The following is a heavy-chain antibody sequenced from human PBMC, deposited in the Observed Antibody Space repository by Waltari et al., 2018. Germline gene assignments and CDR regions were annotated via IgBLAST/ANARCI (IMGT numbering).Heavy chain of an antibody. CDR2: ISWDGGST. J-gene: IGHJ4*02. D-gene: IGHD6-19*01. Sequence: EVQLVESGGVVVQPGGSLRLSCAASGFTFDDYTMHWVRQAPGKGLEWVSLISWDGGSTYYADSVKGRFNISRDNSKNSLYLQMNSLRTEDTALYYCAKGGIAVAGHLHYFDYWGQGTLVTVSS. CDR3: AKGGIAVAGHLHYFDY. CDR1: GFTFDDYT. V-gene: IGHV3-43*01.